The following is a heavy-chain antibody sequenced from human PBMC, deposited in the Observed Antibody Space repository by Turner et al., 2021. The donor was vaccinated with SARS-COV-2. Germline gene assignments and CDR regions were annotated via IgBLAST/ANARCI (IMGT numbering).Heavy chain of an antibody. CDR3: ARQVSILGRWLAPFDS. J-gene: IGHJ4*02. V-gene: IGHV4-39*01. D-gene: IGHD6-19*01. CDR1: IGSISSSAYY. Sequence: QLQLQESGPVLVKPSETLSLTCTVSIGSISSSAYYWGWIRQHPGKGLEWIGSFFYSGSTYYSPSLKSRITISVDTSKNQFSLNLSYVTAADTAVYYCARQVSILGRWLAPFDSWGQGTLVTVSS. CDR2: FFYSGST.